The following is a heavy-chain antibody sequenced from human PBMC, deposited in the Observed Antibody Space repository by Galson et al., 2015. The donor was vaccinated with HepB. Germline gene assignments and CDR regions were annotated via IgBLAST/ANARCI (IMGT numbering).Heavy chain of an antibody. Sequence: SLRLSCAASGFTVSSNYMSWVRQAPGKGLEWVSVIYSGGSTYYADSVKGRFTISRDNSKNTLYLQMNSLRAEDTAVYYCARGGDSGYDYYYYYGMDVWGQGTTVTVSS. CDR2: IYSGGST. CDR3: ARGGDSGYDYYYYYGMDV. D-gene: IGHD5-12*01. J-gene: IGHJ6*02. V-gene: IGHV3-53*01. CDR1: GFTVSSNY.